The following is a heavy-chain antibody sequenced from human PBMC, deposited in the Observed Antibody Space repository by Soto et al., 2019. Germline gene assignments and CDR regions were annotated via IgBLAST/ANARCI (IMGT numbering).Heavy chain of an antibody. D-gene: IGHD6-6*01. CDR2: IWYDGSNK. Sequence: GGSLRLSCAASGFTFSSYGMHWVRQAPGKGLEWVAVIWYDGSNKYYADSVKGRFTISRDNSKNTLYLQMNSLRAEDTAVYYCARDQGLYSSSSLGFDYWGQGTLVTVSS. J-gene: IGHJ4*02. CDR1: GFTFSSYG. V-gene: IGHV3-33*01. CDR3: ARDQGLYSSSSLGFDY.